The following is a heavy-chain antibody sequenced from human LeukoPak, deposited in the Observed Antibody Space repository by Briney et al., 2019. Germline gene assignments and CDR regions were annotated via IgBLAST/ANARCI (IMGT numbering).Heavy chain of an antibody. CDR1: GFSFSSYS. Sequence: GGSLRLSCAASGFSFSSYSMNWVLQAPGKGLEWVAYIAYTGTIHYADSVRGRFAISRDNAKNSLYLELNSLRVEDTAVYYCARDPHALDYWGQGTRVTVSS. CDR3: ARDPHALDY. V-gene: IGHV3-48*01. J-gene: IGHJ4*02. CDR2: IAYTGTI.